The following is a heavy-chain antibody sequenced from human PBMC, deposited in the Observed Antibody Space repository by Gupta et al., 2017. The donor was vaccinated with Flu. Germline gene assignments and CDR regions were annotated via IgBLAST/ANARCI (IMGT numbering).Heavy chain of an antibody. J-gene: IGHJ4*02. CDR3: TTDYDSSGINDY. CDR2: IKSKTDGGTT. D-gene: IGHD3-22*01. CDR1: NAW. Sequence: NAWMSWVRQAPGKGLEWVGRIKSKTDGGTTDYAAPVKGRFTISRDDSKNTLYLQMNSLKTEDTAVYYCTTDYDSSGINDYWGQGTLVTVSS. V-gene: IGHV3-15*01.